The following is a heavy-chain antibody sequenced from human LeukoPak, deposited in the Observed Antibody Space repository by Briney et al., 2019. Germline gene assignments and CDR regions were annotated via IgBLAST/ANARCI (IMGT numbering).Heavy chain of an antibody. CDR2: IRYDGNDK. V-gene: IGHV3-30*02. CDR1: GFTFSNYG. J-gene: IGHJ3*02. D-gene: IGHD1-1*01. CDR3: AKDPTPATLDAFDM. Sequence: GSLRLSCAASGFTFSNYGMHWVRQAPGKGLEWVAFIRYDGNDKYYVNSVKGRFTISRDNSKNTLYLQMNSLKADDTAFYYCAKDPTPATLDAFDMRGQGTMVTVSS.